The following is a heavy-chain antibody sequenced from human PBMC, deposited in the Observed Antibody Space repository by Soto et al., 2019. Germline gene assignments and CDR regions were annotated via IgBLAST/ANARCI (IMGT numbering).Heavy chain of an antibody. CDR3: ARDVSLIFGVVTPREDFYGMDV. J-gene: IGHJ6*02. Sequence: QVQLVQSGAEVKKPGSSVKVSCKASGGTFSSYAISWVRQAPGQGLEWMGGIIPIFGTANYAQKFQGRVTITADESTSTAYMELSSLRSEDTAVYYCARDVSLIFGVVTPREDFYGMDVWGQGTTVTVSS. D-gene: IGHD3-3*01. CDR2: IIPIFGTA. V-gene: IGHV1-69*01. CDR1: GGTFSSYA.